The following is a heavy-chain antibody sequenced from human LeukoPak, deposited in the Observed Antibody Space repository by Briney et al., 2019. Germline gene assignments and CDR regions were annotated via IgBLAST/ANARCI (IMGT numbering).Heavy chain of an antibody. CDR1: GFTFSRYG. V-gene: IGHV3-23*01. D-gene: IGHD6-19*01. J-gene: IGHJ4*02. CDR2: ISGSGGST. Sequence: PGGSLRLSCAASGFTFSRYGMSWVRQAPGKGLEWVSAISGSGGSTYYADSVKGRFTISRDNSKNTLYLQMNSLRAEDTAVYYCAKTWQWLVLYFDYWGQGTLVTVSS. CDR3: AKTWQWLVLYFDY.